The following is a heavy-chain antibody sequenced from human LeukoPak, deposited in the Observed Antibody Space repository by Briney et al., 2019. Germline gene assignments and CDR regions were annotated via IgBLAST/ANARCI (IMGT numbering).Heavy chain of an antibody. V-gene: IGHV3-30*02. Sequence: GGSLRLSCAASGFTFSNYGMHWVRQAPGKGREWVAFIRFDESRTFYGDSVKGRFIISRDNSENTLFLHMHSLRPEDTAVYYCAKALVLTVAGTYYVDHWGQGTLVTVSS. CDR2: IRFDESRT. J-gene: IGHJ4*02. CDR1: GFTFSNYG. CDR3: AKALVLTVAGTYYVDH. D-gene: IGHD6-19*01.